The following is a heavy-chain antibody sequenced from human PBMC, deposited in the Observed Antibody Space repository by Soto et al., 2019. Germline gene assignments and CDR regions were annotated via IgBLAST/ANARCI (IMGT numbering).Heavy chain of an antibody. CDR2: IYYSGST. D-gene: IGHD6-13*01. Sequence: SETLSLTCTVSGGSISSYYWSWIRQPPGKGLEWIGYIYYSGSTNYNPSLKSRVTISVDTSKNQFSLKLSSVTAADTAVYYCARDRIAAAGTYYDYWGQGTLVTSPQ. CDR3: ARDRIAAAGTYYDY. V-gene: IGHV4-59*01. CDR1: GGSISSYY. J-gene: IGHJ4*02.